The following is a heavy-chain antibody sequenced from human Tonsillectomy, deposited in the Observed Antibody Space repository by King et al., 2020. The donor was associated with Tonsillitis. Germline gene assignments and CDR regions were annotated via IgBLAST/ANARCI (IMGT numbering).Heavy chain of an antibody. CDR1: GFNFSAYT. D-gene: IGHD2-15*01. CDR2: ISRHSRSI. V-gene: IGHV3-21*03. Sequence: VQLVESGGGLVKPGGSLRLSCAASGFNFSAYTMNWVRQAPGKGLEGVACISRHSRSIHYADSVKGRFTISRDNAKSSMFLQMNSLRADDTALYYCTRYPDGGSSFFYYGRRGTRVTVSS. J-gene: IGHJ4*02. CDR3: TRYPDGGSSFFYY.